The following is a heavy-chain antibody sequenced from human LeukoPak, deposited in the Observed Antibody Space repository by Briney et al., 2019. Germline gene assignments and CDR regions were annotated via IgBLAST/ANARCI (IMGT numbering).Heavy chain of an antibody. V-gene: IGHV4-30-2*01. Sequence: SETLSLTCAVSDGSISSDGYSWSWIRQPPGKGLEWIGYIYHSGSTYYNPSLKSRVTISVDRSKNQFSLKLSSVTAADTAVYYCARKGGYGDSSIDYWGQGTLVTVSS. CDR1: DGSISSDGYS. CDR3: ARKGGYGDSSIDY. CDR2: IYHSGST. J-gene: IGHJ4*02. D-gene: IGHD4-17*01.